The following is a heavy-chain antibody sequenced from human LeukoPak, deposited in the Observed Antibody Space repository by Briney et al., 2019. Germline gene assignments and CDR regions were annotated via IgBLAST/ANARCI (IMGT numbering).Heavy chain of an antibody. D-gene: IGHD2-21*02. J-gene: IGHJ4*02. CDR2: ISVSGGST. CDR3: AKDVSSCGGDCPDS. V-gene: IGHV3-23*01. Sequence: GGSLRLSCVASGFTFTTYPMNWVRQAPGKGLEWVSGISVSGGSTYYADSVKGRFTISRDNSKNAVYLQMNSLRAEETAIYYCAKDVSSCGGDCPDSWGQGTLVTVSS. CDR1: GFTFTTYP.